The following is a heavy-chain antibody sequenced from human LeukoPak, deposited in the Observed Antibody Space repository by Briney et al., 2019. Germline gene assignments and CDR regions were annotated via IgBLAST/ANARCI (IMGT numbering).Heavy chain of an antibody. J-gene: IGHJ4*02. Sequence: PSETLSLTCSDSGGSISTPGYYWGWIRQPPGKGLDCIGSIYSSGSTYYNPSLKSRATISVDTSKNQFSLKLNFVTAADTAVYHCAKLRGYSYGYIDYWGQGTLVTAAS. D-gene: IGHD5-18*01. V-gene: IGHV4-39*01. CDR1: GGSISTPGYY. CDR3: AKLRGYSYGYIDY. CDR2: IYSSGST.